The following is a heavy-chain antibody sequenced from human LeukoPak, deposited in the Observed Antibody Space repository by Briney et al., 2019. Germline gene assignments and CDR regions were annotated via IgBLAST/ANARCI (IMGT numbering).Heavy chain of an antibody. V-gene: IGHV3-23*01. J-gene: IGHJ2*01. D-gene: IGHD3-3*01. CDR3: AKGPTGFLEWLTLYWYFDL. CDR2: ISGSGGST. CDR1: GFTFSSYA. Sequence: GGSLRLSCAASGFTFSSYAMSWVRQAPGKGLEWVSAISGSGGSTYYADSVKGRFTISRDNSKNTLYLQMNSLRAEDTAVYYCAKGPTGFLEWLTLYWYFDLWGRGTLVTVSS.